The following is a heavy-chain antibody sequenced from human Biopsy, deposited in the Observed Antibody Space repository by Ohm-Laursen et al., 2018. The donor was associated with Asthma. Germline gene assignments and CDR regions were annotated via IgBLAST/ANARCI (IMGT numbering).Heavy chain of an antibody. V-gene: IGHV1-24*01. CDR1: GYSLTDLS. D-gene: IGHD4-17*01. Sequence: ASVKVSCKISGYSLTDLSMHWVRQAPGQGLEWMGGHDHEEGGTVSARRFQGRVTMTEDTSTDTAYMELSSLSSDDTAVYYCASDFPKDYVRYNFQFWGQGTLVTVPS. CDR2: HDHEEGGT. CDR3: ASDFPKDYVRYNFQF. J-gene: IGHJ4*02.